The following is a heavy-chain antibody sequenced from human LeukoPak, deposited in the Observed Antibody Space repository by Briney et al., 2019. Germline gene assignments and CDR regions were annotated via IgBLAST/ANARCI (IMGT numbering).Heavy chain of an antibody. V-gene: IGHV4-39*07. CDR1: GGSISSSSYY. CDR3: ARVSSLVGALGYYYYYYMDV. D-gene: IGHD1-26*01. CDR2: IYHSGST. Sequence: PSETLSLTCTVSGGSISSSSYYWGWIRQPPGKGLEWIGSIYHSGSTYYNPSPKSRVTISVDTSKNQFSLKLSSVTAADTAVYYCARVSSLVGALGYYYYYYMDVWGKGTTVTVSS. J-gene: IGHJ6*03.